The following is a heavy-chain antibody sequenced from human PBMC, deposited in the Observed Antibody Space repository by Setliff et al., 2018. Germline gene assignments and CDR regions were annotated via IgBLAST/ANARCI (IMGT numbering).Heavy chain of an antibody. V-gene: IGHV4-31*03. CDR2: IYYSGST. Sequence: SETLSLTCTVSGGSISSGGYYWSWIRQHPGKGLEWIGYIYYSGSTYYNPSLKSRVTISVDTSKNQFSLKLSSVTAADTAVYYCAREAGYYDSSGPVGVPYYYYMDVWGKGTTVTASS. D-gene: IGHD3-22*01. CDR3: AREAGYYDSSGPVGVPYYYYMDV. CDR1: GGSISSGGYY. J-gene: IGHJ6*03.